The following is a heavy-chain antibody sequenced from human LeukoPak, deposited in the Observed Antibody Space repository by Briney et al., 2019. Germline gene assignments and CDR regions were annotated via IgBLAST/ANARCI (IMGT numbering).Heavy chain of an antibody. Sequence: SETLSLTCTVSGGSISSSIYYWGWIRQPPGKGLEWIGSIYYSGSTYYNASLKSRDTISVDTSKNQFSLNLSPVTAADTAVYYCASSGYWGAFDIWGQGTMVTVSS. CDR2: IYYSGST. D-gene: IGHD3-22*01. V-gene: IGHV4-39*01. J-gene: IGHJ3*02. CDR1: GGSISSSIYY. CDR3: ASSGYWGAFDI.